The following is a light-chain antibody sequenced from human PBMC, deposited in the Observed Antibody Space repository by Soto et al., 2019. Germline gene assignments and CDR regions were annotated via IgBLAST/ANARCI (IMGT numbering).Light chain of an antibody. CDR3: QQYNNWPPGT. CDR1: QSVSSN. Sequence: EMVMTQSPATLSVSPGERATLSCRASQSVSSNLAWYQQKPGQAPRLLIYDASTRATGIPARFRGSGSGIEFTLTISSLQSEDFAVYYCQQYNNWPPGTFGQGTKVEIK. V-gene: IGKV3-15*01. CDR2: DAS. J-gene: IGKJ1*01.